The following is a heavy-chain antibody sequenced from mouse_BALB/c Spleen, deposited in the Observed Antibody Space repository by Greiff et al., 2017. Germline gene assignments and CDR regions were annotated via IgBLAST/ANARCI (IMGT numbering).Heavy chain of an antibody. CDR3: ARKDGYDYYAMDY. CDR1: GFSLNSYG. J-gene: IGHJ4*01. V-gene: IGHV2-2*02. D-gene: IGHD2-2*01. Sequence: VKLMESGPGLVQPSQSLSITCTVSGFSLNSYGVNWVRQSPGKGLEWLGVIWSGGSTDDNAAFISRLSISKDNSKSQVFFKMNSLQANDTAIYYCARKDGYDYYAMDYWGQGTSVTVSS. CDR2: IWSGGST.